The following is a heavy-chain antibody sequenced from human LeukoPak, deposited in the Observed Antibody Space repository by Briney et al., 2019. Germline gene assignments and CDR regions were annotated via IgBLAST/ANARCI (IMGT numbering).Heavy chain of an antibody. CDR3: ARDQWRLFDF. D-gene: IGHD2-21*02. V-gene: IGHV3-7*04. CDR2: IKEDESDK. Sequence: PGESLRLSGAASGFTFSNYWMTWVRQAPGKGLEWVANIKEDESDKYYVDSVKGRFTISRDNAKNSLYLQMNSLRAEDTAVYFCARDQWRLFDFWGQGTLVAVSS. J-gene: IGHJ4*02. CDR1: GFTFSNYW.